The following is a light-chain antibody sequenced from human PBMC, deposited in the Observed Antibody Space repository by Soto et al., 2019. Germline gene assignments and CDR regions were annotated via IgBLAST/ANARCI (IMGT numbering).Light chain of an antibody. J-gene: IGKJ1*01. CDR1: QSVSSN. V-gene: IGKV3-15*01. Sequence: EIAMTQSPATLSVSPGERATLSCRASQSVSSNLAWYQQKPGQAPRLLIYGASTRATDVPVRFSGSGSGTEFTLTISSPQSEDFALYYCQHYNDWPQTFGQGTKVEIK. CDR2: GAS. CDR3: QHYNDWPQT.